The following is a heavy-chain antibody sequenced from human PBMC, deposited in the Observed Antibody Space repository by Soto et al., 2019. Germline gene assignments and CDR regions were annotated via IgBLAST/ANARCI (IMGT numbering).Heavy chain of an antibody. CDR3: AKDREYSYGYADY. D-gene: IGHD5-18*01. CDR1: GFTFSSYG. Sequence: QVHLVESGGGVVQPGRSLRLSCAASGFTFSSYGMYWVRQAPGRGLEWVAFIPYDRGNSYYADSVKGRFTISRENSKNTLYLQMNSLTAEDTAVYYCAKDREYSYGYADYWGQGALVTVSS. J-gene: IGHJ4*02. V-gene: IGHV3-30*18. CDR2: IPYDRGNS.